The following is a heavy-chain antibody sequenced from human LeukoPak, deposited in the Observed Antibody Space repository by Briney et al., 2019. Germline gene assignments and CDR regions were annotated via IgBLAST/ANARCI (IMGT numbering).Heavy chain of an antibody. J-gene: IGHJ4*02. CDR2: IKQDGSEK. V-gene: IGHV3-7*01. CDR1: GFTFSSYW. Sequence: GGSLRLSCAASGFTFSSYWMSWVRQAPGKGLEWVANIKQDGSEKYYVDSVKGRFTISRDNAKNSLYLHMNSLRAEDAAVYYCATSFRDREDKIDYWGQGSLVTVSS. D-gene: IGHD1-14*01. CDR3: ATSFRDREDKIDY.